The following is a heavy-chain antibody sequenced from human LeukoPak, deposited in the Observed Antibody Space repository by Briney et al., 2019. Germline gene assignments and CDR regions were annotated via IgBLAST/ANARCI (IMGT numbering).Heavy chain of an antibody. D-gene: IGHD6-13*01. Sequence: GTSLRLSCAASGFTFSSYAMSWVRQAPGKGLEWVSAISGSGGSTYYADSVKGRFTISRDNSKNTLYLQMNSLRAEDTAVYYCAKRVSGSSNWSEFDPWAREPLSPSPQ. J-gene: IGHJ5*02. V-gene: IGHV3-23*01. CDR3: AKRVSGSSNWSEFDP. CDR1: GFTFSSYA. CDR2: ISGSGGST.